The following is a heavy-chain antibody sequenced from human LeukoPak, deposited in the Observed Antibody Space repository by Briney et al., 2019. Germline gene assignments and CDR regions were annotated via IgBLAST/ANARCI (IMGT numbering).Heavy chain of an antibody. CDR2: ISSSSSYI. CDR1: GFTFSSYS. Sequence: GRSLRLSCAASGFTFSSYSMNWVRQAPGKGLEWVSSISSSSSYIYYADSVKGRFTISRDNAKNSLYLQMNSLRAEDTAVYYCASQDSSGYIDYWGQGTLVTVSS. V-gene: IGHV3-21*01. CDR3: ASQDSSGYIDY. J-gene: IGHJ4*02. D-gene: IGHD3-22*01.